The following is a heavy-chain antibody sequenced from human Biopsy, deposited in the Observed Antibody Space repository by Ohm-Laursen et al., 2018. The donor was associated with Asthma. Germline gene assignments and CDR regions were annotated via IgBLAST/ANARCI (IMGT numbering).Heavy chain of an antibody. CDR2: ISGSGGST. V-gene: IGHV3-23*01. CDR1: GFTFSSYA. D-gene: IGHD1-26*01. Sequence: SLRLSCAASGFTFSSYAMSWVRQAPAKGLEWVSAISGSGGSTYNADSVKRRFTISGDNSKNTLYLQMNSLRAEDTAVYYCAKDKRYSGSYFDYWGQGTRVTVSS. CDR3: AKDKRYSGSYFDY. J-gene: IGHJ4*02.